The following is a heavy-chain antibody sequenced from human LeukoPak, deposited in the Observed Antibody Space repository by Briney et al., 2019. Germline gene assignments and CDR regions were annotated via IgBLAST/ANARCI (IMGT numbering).Heavy chain of an antibody. CDR2: ISWNSGSI. CDR1: GFTFDDYA. J-gene: IGHJ3*02. CDR3: AKGFGQQVARGAFDI. D-gene: IGHD6-13*01. V-gene: IGHV3-9*01. Sequence: PGGSLRLSCAASGFTFDDYAMHWVRQAPGKGLEWVSGISWNSGSIGYADSVKGRFTISRDNAKNSLYLQMNSLRAEDTALDYCAKGFGQQVARGAFDIWGQGTMVTVSS.